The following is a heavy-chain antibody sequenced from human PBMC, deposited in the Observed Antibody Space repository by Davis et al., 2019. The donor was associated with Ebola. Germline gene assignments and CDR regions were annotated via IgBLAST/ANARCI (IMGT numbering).Heavy chain of an antibody. J-gene: IGHJ4*02. D-gene: IGHD3-3*01. CDR3: ARDRLALRFLEYAFDY. Sequence: GGSLRLSCAASGFTFSDYYMSWIRQAPGKGLEWVSYISSSSSYTNYADSVKGRFTISRDNSKNTLYLQMNSLRAEDTAVYYCARDRLALRFLEYAFDYWGQGTLVTVSS. CDR2: ISSSSSYT. V-gene: IGHV3-11*06. CDR1: GFTFSDYY.